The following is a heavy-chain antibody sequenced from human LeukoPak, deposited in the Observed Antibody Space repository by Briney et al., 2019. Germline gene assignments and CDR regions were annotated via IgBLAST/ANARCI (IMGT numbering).Heavy chain of an antibody. CDR2: INQDGSER. CDR3: ARDDFWSGYYPDY. J-gene: IGHJ4*02. Sequence: GGSLRLSCAASGFTFSNCWMSWVRQAPGKGLDWVANINQDGSERYYVDSVKGRFSISRDNAKNSLYLQMNSLRAEDTAVYYCARDDFWSGYYPDYWGQGTLVTVSS. V-gene: IGHV3-7*01. CDR1: GFTFSNCW. D-gene: IGHD3-3*01.